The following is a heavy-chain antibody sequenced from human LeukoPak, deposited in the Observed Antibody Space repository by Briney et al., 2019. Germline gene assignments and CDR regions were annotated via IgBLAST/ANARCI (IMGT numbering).Heavy chain of an antibody. CDR3: ASLYCSSTSCLL. J-gene: IGHJ4*02. V-gene: IGHV3-21*01. CDR1: GFTFSSYS. D-gene: IGHD2-2*01. Sequence: PGGSLRLSCAASGFTFSSYSMNWVRQAPGKGLEWVSSISSSSSYIYDADSVKGRFTISRDNAKNSLYLQMNSLRAEDTAVYYCASLYCSSTSCLLWGQGTLVTVSS. CDR2: ISSSSSYI.